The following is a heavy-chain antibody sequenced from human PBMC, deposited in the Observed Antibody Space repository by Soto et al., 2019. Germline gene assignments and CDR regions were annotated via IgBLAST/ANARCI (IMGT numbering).Heavy chain of an antibody. CDR3: SRGRYGDY. D-gene: IGHD1-1*01. Sequence: QVHLVQSGAEVKKPGASVKVSCKGSGYTFTSYGITWVRQAPGQGLEWMGWISAHNGNTDYAQKLQGRVTVTRDTSTSTANMEWSSLRSDDSAVYYCSRGRYGDYWGQRALVTVSS. CDR2: ISAHNGNT. CDR1: GYTFTSYG. J-gene: IGHJ4*02. V-gene: IGHV1-18*01.